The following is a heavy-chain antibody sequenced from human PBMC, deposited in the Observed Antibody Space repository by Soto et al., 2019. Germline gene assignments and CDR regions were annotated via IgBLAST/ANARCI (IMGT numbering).Heavy chain of an antibody. CDR1: GYTFTYRY. CDR2: ITPFNGNT. V-gene: IGHV1-45*02. Sequence: SVKVSCKASGYTFTYRYLHWVRQAPGQALEWMGWITPFNGNTNYAQKFQDRVTITRDRSMSTAYMELSSLRSEDTAMYYCATSSSQPGYYFDYWGQGTLVTVSS. D-gene: IGHD2-15*01. CDR3: ATSSSQPGYYFDY. J-gene: IGHJ4*02.